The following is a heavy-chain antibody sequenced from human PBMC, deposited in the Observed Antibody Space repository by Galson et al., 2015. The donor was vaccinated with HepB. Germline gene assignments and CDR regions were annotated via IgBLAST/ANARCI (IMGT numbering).Heavy chain of an antibody. V-gene: IGHV3-21*01. CDR3: ARDRYDYYDSGGYRLFDY. CDR2: ISSSSRYI. Sequence: SLRLSCAASGFTFSSYCMNWVRQVPGKGLEWVSSISSSSRYIYSADSVKGRFTISRDNAKNSLYLQMNSLRAEDTAVYFCARDRYDYYDSGGYRLFDYWGQGTLVTVSS. CDR1: GFTFSSYC. J-gene: IGHJ4*02. D-gene: IGHD3-22*01.